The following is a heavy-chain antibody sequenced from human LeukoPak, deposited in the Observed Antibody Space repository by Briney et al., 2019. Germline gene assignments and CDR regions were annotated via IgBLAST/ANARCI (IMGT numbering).Heavy chain of an antibody. CDR1: GGSISSYY. CDR3: ARDGHYYDSSGSTEYFQH. Sequence: SETLSLTCTVSGGSISSYYWSWIRQPAGKGLEWIGRIYTSGSTNYNPSLKSRVTMSVDTSKTQFSLKLSSVTAADTAVYYCARDGHYYDSSGSTEYFQHWGQGTLVTVSS. D-gene: IGHD3-22*01. V-gene: IGHV4-4*07. CDR2: IYTSGST. J-gene: IGHJ1*01.